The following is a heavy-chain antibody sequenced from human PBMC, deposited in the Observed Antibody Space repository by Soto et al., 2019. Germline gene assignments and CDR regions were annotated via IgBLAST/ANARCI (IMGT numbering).Heavy chain of an antibody. CDR3: ARGWVRDAWMS. D-gene: IGHD1-1*01. V-gene: IGHV3-21*01. CDR2: ISSTSVYM. J-gene: IGHJ5*02. Sequence: EVQLVESGGGLVKPGGSLRLSCAASGFTFSTYNMNWVRQAPGKGLEWVASISSTSVYMYYANSLKGRFTISRANAKSSLYLEVNGLGAEDTAVYYWARGWVRDAWMSWGQGTLVTVSS. CDR1: GFTFSTYN.